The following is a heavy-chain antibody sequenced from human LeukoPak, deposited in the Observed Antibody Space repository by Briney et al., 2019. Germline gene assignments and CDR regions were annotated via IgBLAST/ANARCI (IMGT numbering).Heavy chain of an antibody. CDR3: ARGLYSSGRAEYFQH. Sequence: ASVKVSCKASGYTFTSYAMHWVRQAPGQRLEWMGWINAGNGNTKYSQKFQGRVTITRDTSASTAYMELSSLRSEDTAVYYCARGLYSSGRAEYFQHWGQGTLVTVSS. J-gene: IGHJ1*01. CDR1: GYTFTSYA. CDR2: INAGNGNT. V-gene: IGHV1-3*01. D-gene: IGHD6-19*01.